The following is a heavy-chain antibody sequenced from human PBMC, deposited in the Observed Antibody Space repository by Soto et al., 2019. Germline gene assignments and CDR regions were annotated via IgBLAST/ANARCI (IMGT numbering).Heavy chain of an antibody. CDR2: IYYSGST. CDR1: GGSISSYY. J-gene: IGHJ5*02. Sequence: PSETLSLTCTVSGGSISSYYWSWIRQPPGKGLEWIGYIYYSGSTNYNPSLKSRVTISVDTSKNQFSLKLSSVTAADTAVYYCARESLGDPTNWFDPWGQGTLVTVSS. CDR3: ARESLGDPTNWFDP. V-gene: IGHV4-59*12.